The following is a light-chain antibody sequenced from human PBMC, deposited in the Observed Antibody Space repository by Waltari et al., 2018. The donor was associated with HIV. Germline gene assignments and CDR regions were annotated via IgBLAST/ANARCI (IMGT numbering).Light chain of an antibody. Sequence: DIQMSQSPSTLSASVGDRVSITCRASHSVRSSLAWYQQTPGKPPKLLIYRECIVESGVPSRFSGSGSETEFTLTISSLQPDDFATYFCQQYNYFPWTFGQGTKVDIK. J-gene: IGKJ1*01. CDR3: QQYNYFPWT. CDR2: REC. CDR1: HSVRSS. V-gene: IGKV1-5*03.